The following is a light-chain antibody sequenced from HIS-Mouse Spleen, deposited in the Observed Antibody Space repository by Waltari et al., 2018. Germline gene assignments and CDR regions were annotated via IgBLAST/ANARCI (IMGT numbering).Light chain of an antibody. J-gene: IGKJ1*01. CDR2: DAA. CDR3: RQQDNFPLP. V-gene: IGKV5-2*01. Sequence: ETTLTQSPAFMSATPGDKVNISCKASQDIDDDMYWYHQKPGETAIFIIQDAASLVPGIPPRFSGSGYGTDYTLTINSIVSEDAADYFCRQQDNFPLPFGQGTKVEIK. CDR1: QDIDDD.